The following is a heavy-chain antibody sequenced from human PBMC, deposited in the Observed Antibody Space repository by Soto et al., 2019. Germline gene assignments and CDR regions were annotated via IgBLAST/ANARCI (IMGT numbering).Heavy chain of an antibody. CDR1: GYIFTTYA. Sequence: ASVKASCKASGYIFTTYALHWVRQAPGQRLEWMGWINAGKGNTKYSQKFQDRVTITGDTSASVAYMELSSLASEDTAVYYCARSEVIPEGCDYWGQGTLVTVSS. J-gene: IGHJ4*02. V-gene: IGHV1-3*01. CDR2: INAGKGNT. CDR3: ARSEVIPEGCDY. D-gene: IGHD3-16*02.